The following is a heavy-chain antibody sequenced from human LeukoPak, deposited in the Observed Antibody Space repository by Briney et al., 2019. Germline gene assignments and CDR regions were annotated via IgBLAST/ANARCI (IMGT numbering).Heavy chain of an antibody. Sequence: SETLSLTCAVYGGSFSGYYWSWIRQPPGKGLEWIGEINHSGSTNYNPSLKSRVTISVDTSKNQFSLKLSSVTAADTAVYYCKGAGRGDGEFDYWGQGTLVTVSS. J-gene: IGHJ4*02. CDR2: INHSGST. V-gene: IGHV4-34*01. D-gene: IGHD3-10*01. CDR3: KGAGRGDGEFDY. CDR1: GGSFSGYY.